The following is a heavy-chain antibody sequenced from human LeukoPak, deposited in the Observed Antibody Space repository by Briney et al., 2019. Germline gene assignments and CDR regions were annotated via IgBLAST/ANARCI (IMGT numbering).Heavy chain of an antibody. D-gene: IGHD4-23*01. CDR1: GFTFSSYG. CDR3: ARAERWLHTFDS. J-gene: IGHJ4*02. CDR2: ISYDGSNK. V-gene: IGHV3-30*03. Sequence: GGSLRLSCAASGFTFSSYGMHWVRQAPGKGLEWVAVISYDGSNKYYADSVKGRFSISRDNSRNTLYVQMNSLRAEDTAVYYCARAERWLHTFDSWGQGTLVTVSS.